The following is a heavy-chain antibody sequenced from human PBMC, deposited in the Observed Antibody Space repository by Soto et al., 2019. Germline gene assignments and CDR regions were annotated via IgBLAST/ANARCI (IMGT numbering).Heavy chain of an antibody. CDR3: ARVFSGVTTLYYFDY. D-gene: IGHD4-17*01. J-gene: IGHJ4*02. CDR1: GGTFSSYA. CDR2: IIPIFGTA. V-gene: IGHV1-69*01. Sequence: QVPLVQSGAEVKKPGSSVKVSCKASGGTFSSYAISWVRQAPGQGLEWMGGIIPIFGTANYAQKFQGRVTITADESTSTAYMELSSLRSEDTAVYYCARVFSGVTTLYYFDYWGQGTLVTVSS.